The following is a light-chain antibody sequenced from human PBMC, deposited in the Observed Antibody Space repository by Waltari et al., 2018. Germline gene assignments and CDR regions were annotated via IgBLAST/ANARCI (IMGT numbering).Light chain of an antibody. J-gene: IGLJ3*02. Sequence: QSALTQPRSVSGSPGQSVTISCTGTSSDVGGYTYVSWYQQHPGKVPKLMIYDVSHRPSGIPDRFSGSKSGNTASLTISGLRAEDEADYYCCSYGGSYTWVFGGGTRLTVL. CDR1: SSDVGGYTY. CDR3: CSYGGSYTWV. V-gene: IGLV2-11*01. CDR2: DVS.